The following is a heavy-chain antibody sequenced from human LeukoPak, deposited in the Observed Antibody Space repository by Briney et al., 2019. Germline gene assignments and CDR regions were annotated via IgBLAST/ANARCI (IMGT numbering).Heavy chain of an antibody. CDR3: ARAPWDILTGHPTRFDY. D-gene: IGHD3-9*01. Sequence: SETLSLTSTVSGGSISSYYWSWLRQPPGKGLEWLGFIYYSGSTNYNPSLKSRVTISVDTSKNQFSLKLSSVTAADTAVYYCARAPWDILTGHPTRFDYWGQGTLVTVSS. CDR1: GGSISSYY. V-gene: IGHV4-59*01. J-gene: IGHJ4*02. CDR2: IYYSGST.